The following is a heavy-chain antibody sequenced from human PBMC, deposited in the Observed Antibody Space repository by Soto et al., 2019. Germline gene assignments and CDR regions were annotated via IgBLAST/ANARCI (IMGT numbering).Heavy chain of an antibody. CDR3: ARDSPTYYYDSSGYPFDY. CDR2: ISAYNGNT. V-gene: IGHV1-18*01. D-gene: IGHD3-22*01. CDR1: GYTFTSYG. J-gene: IGHJ4*02. Sequence: QVQLVQSGAEVKKPGASVKVSCKASGYTFTSYGISWVRQAPGQGLEWMGWISAYNGNTNYAQKLQGRVTMTTDTSTSTAYMELRSLRSDDTAVYYCARDSPTYYYDSSGYPFDYWGQGTLVTVSS.